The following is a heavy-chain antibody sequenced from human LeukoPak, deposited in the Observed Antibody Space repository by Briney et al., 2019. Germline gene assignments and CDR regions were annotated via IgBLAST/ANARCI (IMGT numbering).Heavy chain of an antibody. J-gene: IGHJ4*02. Sequence: GGSLRLSCAASGSTFSGHWLTWVRQAPGKGPQWVASIKEDGREAHYVDSVKGRFTISRDNAKNTLYLQMNSLRAEDTAVYYCATLYGGSLDYWGQGTLVTVSS. V-gene: IGHV3-7*01. CDR2: IKEDGREA. D-gene: IGHD5-12*01. CDR3: ATLYGGSLDY. CDR1: GSTFSGHW.